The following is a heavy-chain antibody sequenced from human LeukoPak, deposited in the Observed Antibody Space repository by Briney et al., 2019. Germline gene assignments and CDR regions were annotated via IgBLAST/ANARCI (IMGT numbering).Heavy chain of an antibody. J-gene: IGHJ4*02. V-gene: IGHV1-3*01. CDR2: INAGNGNT. Sequence: ASVKVSCKASGGTFSSYAISWVRQAPGQRLEWMGWINAGNGNTKYSQKFQGRVTITRDTSASTAYMELSSLRSEDTAVYYCARDPGLRYFDWLLDYWGQGTLVTVSS. CDR1: GGTFSSYA. CDR3: ARDPGLRYFDWLLDY. D-gene: IGHD3-9*01.